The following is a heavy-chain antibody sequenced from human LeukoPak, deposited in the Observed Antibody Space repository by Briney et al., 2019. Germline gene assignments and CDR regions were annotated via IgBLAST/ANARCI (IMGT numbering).Heavy chain of an antibody. D-gene: IGHD3-22*01. V-gene: IGHV1-69*01. J-gene: IGHJ6*02. CDR3: AGGYYDSSGAPHPLYYYYGMDV. Sequence: GSSVKVSCKASGGTFSSYAISWVRQAPGQGLEWMGGIIPIFGTANYAQKFQGRVTITADESTSTAYMELSSLRSEDTAVYYCAGGYYDSSGAPHPLYYYYGMDVWGQGITVTVSS. CDR2: IIPIFGTA. CDR1: GGTFSSYA.